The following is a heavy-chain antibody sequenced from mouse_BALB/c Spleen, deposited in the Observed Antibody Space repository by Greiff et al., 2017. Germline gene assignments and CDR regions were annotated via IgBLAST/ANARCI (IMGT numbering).Heavy chain of an antibody. CDR1: GYSFTSYW. V-gene: IGHV1-5*01. D-gene: IGHD2-4*01. J-gene: IGHJ4*01. CDR3: TRSMITTDPHYAMDY. Sequence: EVQLQQSGTVLARPGASVKMSCKASGYSFTSYWMHWVKQRPGQGLEWIGAIYPGNSDTSYNQKFKGKAKLTAVTSASTAYMELSSLTNEDSAVYYCTRSMITTDPHYAMDYWGQGTSVTVSS. CDR2: IYPGNSDT.